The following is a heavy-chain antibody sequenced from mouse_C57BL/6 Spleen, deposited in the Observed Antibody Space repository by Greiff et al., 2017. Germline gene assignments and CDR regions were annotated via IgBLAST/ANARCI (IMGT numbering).Heavy chain of an antibody. Sequence: VQLQQSGAELVRPGASVTLSCTASGFNITDDYMHWVKQRPEQGLEWIGWIDPENGDTEYASKFQGKATITADTSSNTAYLQLSSLTSEDTAVYYCTRYGSLVVWGTGTTVTVSS. CDR2: IDPENGDT. CDR1: GFNITDDY. J-gene: IGHJ1*03. D-gene: IGHD2-2*01. CDR3: TRYGSLVV. V-gene: IGHV14-4*01.